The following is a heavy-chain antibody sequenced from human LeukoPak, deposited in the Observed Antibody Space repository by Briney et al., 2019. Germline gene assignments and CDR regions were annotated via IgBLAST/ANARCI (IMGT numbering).Heavy chain of an antibody. CDR3: ARFSQYYDSPTHYLDY. D-gene: IGHD2/OR15-2a*01. CDR1: GGSINNYY. J-gene: IGHJ4*02. V-gene: IGHV4-59*08. CDR2: IYYTGST. Sequence: SETLSPTCTVSGGSINNYYWSWVRQPPGAGLEWLAYIYYTGSTNYNPSPKTRLTISVDTSKNQFSLRLNSVTAADTAVYYCARFSQYYDSPTHYLDYWGQGILVTVSS.